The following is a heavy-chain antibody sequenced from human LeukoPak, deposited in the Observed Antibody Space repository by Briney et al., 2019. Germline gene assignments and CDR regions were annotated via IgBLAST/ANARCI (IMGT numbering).Heavy chain of an antibody. CDR1: GFTFGNSW. Sequence: GGSLRPSCAASGFTFGNSWVHWVRQAPGKGLVWVSLINADGSTTSYADSVKGRFTISRDNARNTLSLEMNSLTIEDTAVYYCIVVVEPPDSDGFDVWGQGTMITVSS. CDR2: INADGSTT. CDR3: IVVVEPPDSDGFDV. D-gene: IGHD1-14*01. J-gene: IGHJ3*01. V-gene: IGHV3-74*01.